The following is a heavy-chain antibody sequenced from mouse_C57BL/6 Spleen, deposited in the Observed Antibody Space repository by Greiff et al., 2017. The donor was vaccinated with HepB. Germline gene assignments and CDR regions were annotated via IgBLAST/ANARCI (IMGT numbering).Heavy chain of an antibody. CDR1: GYTFTSYG. Sequence: QVQLQQSGAELARPGASVKLSCKASGYTFTSYGISWVKQITGQGLEWIGEIYPRSGNTYYNEKFKGKATLTADTYSNTAYLQLSSLTSEDTAIYYSASGDLLRDYYAMDYWGQGTSVTVSS. CDR2: IYPRSGNT. V-gene: IGHV1-81*01. J-gene: IGHJ4*01. D-gene: IGHD1-1*01. CDR3: ASGDLLRDYYAMDY.